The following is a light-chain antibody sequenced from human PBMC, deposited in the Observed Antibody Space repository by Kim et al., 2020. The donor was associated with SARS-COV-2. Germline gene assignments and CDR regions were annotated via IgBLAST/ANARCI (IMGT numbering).Light chain of an antibody. CDR2: EDD. CDR3: QSYNRDNVI. CDR1: LHSIDGND. J-gene: IGLJ2*01. V-gene: IGLV6-57*03. Sequence: GPTVTTPSTPRLHSIDGNDLQWYQQRPGGGPSTVIYEDDQRPSGVSDRFSGSVDNSANSASLTISGLRTEDEADYYCQSYNRDNVIFGGGTQLTVL.